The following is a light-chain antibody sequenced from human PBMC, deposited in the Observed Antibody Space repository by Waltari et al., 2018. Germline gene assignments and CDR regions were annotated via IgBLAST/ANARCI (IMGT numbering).Light chain of an antibody. CDR2: TSD. J-gene: IGLJ3*02. Sequence: QPVLTQPPSASGTPGQRVTISCSGSSSNIGSNYVYWYQQPPGTAPKLLIYTSDQRPSGVPDRFSGSKSGTSASLAISGLRSEDEADYYCAAWDDSLSGRVFGGGTKLTVL. CDR3: AAWDDSLSGRV. CDR1: SSNIGSNY. V-gene: IGLV1-47*01.